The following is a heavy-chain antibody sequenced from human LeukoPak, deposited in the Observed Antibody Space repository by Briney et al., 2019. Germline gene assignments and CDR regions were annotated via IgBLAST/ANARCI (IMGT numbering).Heavy chain of an antibody. CDR1: GGSISSGGYY. CDR2: IYYSGST. J-gene: IGHJ5*02. D-gene: IGHD3-16*01. CDR3: AREGEGVSPWFDP. V-gene: IGHV4-31*03. Sequence: SETLSLTCTVSGGSISSGGYYWSWIRQHPGKGLEWIGYIYYSGSTYYNPSLTSRVTISVDTSKNQFSLKLSSVTAADTAVYYCAREGEGVSPWFDPWGQGTLVTVSS.